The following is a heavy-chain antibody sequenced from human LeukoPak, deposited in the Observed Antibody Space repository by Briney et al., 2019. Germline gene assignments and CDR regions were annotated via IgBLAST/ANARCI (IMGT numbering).Heavy chain of an antibody. J-gene: IGHJ4*02. D-gene: IGHD4/OR15-4a*01. V-gene: IGHV3-23*01. CDR2: ISGSGGST. CDR3: ARRAGAYSHPYDY. Sequence: PGGSLRLSCAASGLTFSSYEMSWVRQAPGKGLEWVSAISGSGGSTYYADSVKGRFTISRDNSKNTLYLQMNSLRAEDTAVYYCARRAGAYSHPYDYWGQGTLVTVSS. CDR1: GLTFSSYE.